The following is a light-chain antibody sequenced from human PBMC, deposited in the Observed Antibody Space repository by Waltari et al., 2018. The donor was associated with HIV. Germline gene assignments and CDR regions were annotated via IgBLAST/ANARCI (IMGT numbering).Light chain of an antibody. CDR1: SYDVGGSNY. CDR2: DVS. V-gene: IGLV2-14*03. Sequence: QSALTQPASVSGSPGQSITISCTGSSYDVGGSNYVSWYQQHPGKAPRLMIYDVSTRPSGVSDRFSGSKSGDTASLTISGLQPEDEADYYCESYTSTSVWVFGGGTRLTVL. CDR3: ESYTSTSVWV. J-gene: IGLJ3*02.